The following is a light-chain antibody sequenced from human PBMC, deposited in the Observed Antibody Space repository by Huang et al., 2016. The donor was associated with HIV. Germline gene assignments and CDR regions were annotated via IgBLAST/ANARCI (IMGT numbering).Light chain of an antibody. J-gene: IGKJ1*01. Sequence: DIVLTQSPATLFLSPGERATLSCRAGQSVGSYLAWYQQTPGQAPRLLVSEASHRATGIPARVRGSGSGTDFTLTISSLEPEDFAVYYCHQHSSWPGTFGQGTRVEIK. CDR2: EAS. CDR3: HQHSSWPGT. CDR1: QSVGSY. V-gene: IGKV3-11*01.